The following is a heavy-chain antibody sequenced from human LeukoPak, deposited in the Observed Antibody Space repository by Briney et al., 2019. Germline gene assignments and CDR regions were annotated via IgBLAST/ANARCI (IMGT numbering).Heavy chain of an antibody. CDR1: GYTFTSYG. CDR2: ISAYNGNT. J-gene: IGHJ5*02. V-gene: IGHV1-18*01. Sequence: ASVKVSCKASGYTFTSYGISWVRQAPGQRLEWMGWISAYNGNTNYAQKLQGRVTMTTDTSTSTAYMELRGLRSDDTAVYYCARASGSSSWYNVVYWFDPWGQGTLVTVSS. CDR3: ARASGSSSWYNVVYWFDP. D-gene: IGHD6-13*01.